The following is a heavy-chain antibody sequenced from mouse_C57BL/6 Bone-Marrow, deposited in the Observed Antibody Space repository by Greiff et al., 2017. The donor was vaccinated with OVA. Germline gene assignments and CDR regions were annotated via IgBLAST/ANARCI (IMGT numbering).Heavy chain of an antibody. CDR3: ARPSGGSSYYWYFDV. J-gene: IGHJ1*03. Sequence: QVQLKQPGAELVKPGASVKMSCKASGYTFTSYWITWVKQRPGQGLEWIGDIYPGSGSTNYNEKFKSKATLTVDTSSSTAYMQLSSLTSEDSAVYYCARPSGGSSYYWYFDVWGTGTTVTVSS. D-gene: IGHD1-1*01. CDR1: GYTFTSYW. V-gene: IGHV1-55*01. CDR2: IYPGSGST.